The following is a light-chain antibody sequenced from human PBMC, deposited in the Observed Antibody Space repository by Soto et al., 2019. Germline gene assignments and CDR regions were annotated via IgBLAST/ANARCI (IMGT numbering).Light chain of an antibody. Sequence: EIVLTQSPATLSLSPGERATLSCRASQSVSSDLAWYQQKPGQAPRLLIYDASNRATGIPARFSGSGSGTDFTLTISSLEPEDFAVYYCHQRSDWPLTFGGGTKVDIK. V-gene: IGKV3-11*01. CDR3: HQRSDWPLT. J-gene: IGKJ4*01. CDR2: DAS. CDR1: QSVSSD.